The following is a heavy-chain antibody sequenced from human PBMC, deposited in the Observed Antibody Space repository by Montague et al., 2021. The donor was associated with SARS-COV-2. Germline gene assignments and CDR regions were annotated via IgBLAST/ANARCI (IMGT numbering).Heavy chain of an antibody. Sequence: SQTLSLTCAVYGGSFSGYYWTWIRQSPGKGLEWIAEINHSGTTNYNFNPSLRSRVTISVDTSKSQSSVTAADTGVYYCARWDPQTLTLIGLRGKSASDYWGQGTLVTVSS. D-gene: IGHD4-23*01. CDR3: ARWDPQTLTLIGLRGKSASDY. J-gene: IGHJ4*02. CDR1: GGSFSGYY. V-gene: IGHV4-34*01. CDR2: INHSGTT.